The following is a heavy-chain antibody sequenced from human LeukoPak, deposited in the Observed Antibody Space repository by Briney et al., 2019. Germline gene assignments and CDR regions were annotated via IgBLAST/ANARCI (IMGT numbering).Heavy chain of an antibody. J-gene: IGHJ6*03. Sequence: GGSLRLSCAASGFTFSSHGMSWVRQAPGKGLEWVSYISSSGSTIYYTDSVKGRFTISRDNAKNSLYLQMNSLRAKDTAVYYCARDYYYYMDVWGKGTTVTVSS. CDR2: ISSSGSTI. CDR1: GFTFSSHG. CDR3: ARDYYYYMDV. V-gene: IGHV3-48*04.